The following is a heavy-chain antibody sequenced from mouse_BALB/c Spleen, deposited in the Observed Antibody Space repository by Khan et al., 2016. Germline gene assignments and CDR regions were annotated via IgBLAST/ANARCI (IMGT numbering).Heavy chain of an antibody. D-gene: IGHD1-1*01. J-gene: IGHJ3*01. CDR3: AWDYYDSNCFAY. V-gene: IGHV9-3*02. CDR1: GYTFTNYG. CDR2: INTKTGET. Sequence: QIQLVQPGPEPKKPGETVKISCKASGYTFTNYGMNWVKQAPGKGLKWMGWINTKTGETTYAEEFKGRFALSLETYSSTAYLQLNNLKNEDTATSFCAWDYYDSNCFAYWGQRTLVTVSA.